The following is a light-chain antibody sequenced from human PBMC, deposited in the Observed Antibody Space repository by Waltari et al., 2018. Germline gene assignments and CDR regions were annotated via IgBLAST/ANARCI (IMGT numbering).Light chain of an antibody. CDR1: ASPNPP. V-gene: IGLV3-25*03. CDR2: RDT. CDR3: QSADSSGTYVI. J-gene: IGLJ2*01. Sequence: SYELTQPPSVSVSPGQTARTTCSGVASPNPPGFWYQQKPGQAPVLVIHRDTERPSGIPERFSGSNSGTTVTLTITAVQAEDEADHYCQSADSSGTYVIFGGGTKLSVL.